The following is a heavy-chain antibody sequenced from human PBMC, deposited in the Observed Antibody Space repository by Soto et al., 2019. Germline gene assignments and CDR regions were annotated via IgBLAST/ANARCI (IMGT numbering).Heavy chain of an antibody. D-gene: IGHD6-6*01. J-gene: IGHJ6*03. CDR1: GYTFTNYG. Sequence: ASVKVSCKASGYTFTNYGITWVRQAPGQGLEWMGWISAYNGNTHYTQRLQGRVTMTTDKSTSTAYMELSSLRSEDTAVYYCARSYSSSFGHGFSYYYYMDVWGKGTTVTVSS. CDR2: ISAYNGNT. CDR3: ARSYSSSFGHGFSYYYYMDV. V-gene: IGHV1-18*01.